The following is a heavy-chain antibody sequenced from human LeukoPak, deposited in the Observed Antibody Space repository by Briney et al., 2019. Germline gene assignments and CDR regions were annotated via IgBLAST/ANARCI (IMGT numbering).Heavy chain of an antibody. CDR3: ATGSGYYYDH. Sequence: GGSLRLSCVASGFTFSSTTMGWVRQAPGKGLEWVAVVHHDGSERYYADSVKGRFTISRDNSKNTLYVQMDSLRVEDTAVYYCATGSGYYYDHWGQGTLVTVSS. V-gene: IGHV3-30*04. D-gene: IGHD3-22*01. CDR1: GFTFSSTT. J-gene: IGHJ4*02. CDR2: VHHDGSER.